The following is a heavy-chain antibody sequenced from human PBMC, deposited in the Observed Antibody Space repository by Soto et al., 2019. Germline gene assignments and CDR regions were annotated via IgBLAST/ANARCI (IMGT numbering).Heavy chain of an antibody. J-gene: IGHJ4*02. CDR1: GFTFSSYA. Sequence: QVQLVESGGGVVQPGRSLRLSCAASGFTFSSYAMHWVRQAPGKGLEWVAVISYDGSNKYYADSVKGRFTISRDNSKNTLYLQMNSLRAEDTAVYYCASTLRGYRGQGTLVTVSS. CDR3: ASTLRGY. CDR2: ISYDGSNK. V-gene: IGHV3-30-3*01.